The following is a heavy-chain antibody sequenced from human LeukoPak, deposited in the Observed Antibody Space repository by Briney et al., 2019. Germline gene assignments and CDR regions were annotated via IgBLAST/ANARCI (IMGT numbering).Heavy chain of an antibody. CDR1: GFTFSDYY. V-gene: IGHV3-11*01. CDR2: ISSSGSTI. J-gene: IGHJ4*02. CDR3: ARSSSSWYFDYFDY. D-gene: IGHD6-13*01. Sequence: PGGSLRLSCAASGFTFSDYYMSWIRQAPGKGLEWVSYISSSGSTIYYADSVKGRFTISRDNAKNSLYLQMNSLRAEDTAVYYCARSSSSWYFDYFDYWGQGTLVTVSS.